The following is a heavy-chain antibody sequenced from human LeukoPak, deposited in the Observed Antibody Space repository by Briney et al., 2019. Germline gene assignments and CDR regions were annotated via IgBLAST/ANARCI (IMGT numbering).Heavy chain of an antibody. D-gene: IGHD2-2*01. J-gene: IGHJ4*02. CDR2: IIAIFGTA. CDR1: GGTFSSYA. Sequence: SVKVSCKASGGTFSSYAISWVRQAPGQGLEWMGGIIAIFGTANYAQKYQGRVTITTDESTSTAYMELSSLRSEDTAVYYCATMGSTYCSSTSCVNWGQGTLVTVSS. V-gene: IGHV1-69*05. CDR3: ATMGSTYCSSTSCVN.